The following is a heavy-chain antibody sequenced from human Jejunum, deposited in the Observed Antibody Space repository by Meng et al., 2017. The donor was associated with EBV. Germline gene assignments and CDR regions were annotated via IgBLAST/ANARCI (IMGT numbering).Heavy chain of an antibody. CDR2: IYHGGGT. V-gene: IGHV4-4*02. CDR3: AGNGYYALEY. Sequence: QVHLEGPGPRLGKPSGTLSLTCVVPGGSISDNDWWSWVRQPPGKGLEWLGEIYHGGGTNYNPSLESRVTISVDKSKNQFSLKLNSVTVADTAVYYCAGNGYYALEYWGPGILVTVSS. D-gene: IGHD3-22*01. CDR1: GGSISDNDW. J-gene: IGHJ4*02.